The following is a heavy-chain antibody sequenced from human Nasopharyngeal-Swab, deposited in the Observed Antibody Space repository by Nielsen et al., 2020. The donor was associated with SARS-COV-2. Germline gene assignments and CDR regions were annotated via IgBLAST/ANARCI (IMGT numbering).Heavy chain of an antibody. D-gene: IGHD1-1*01. V-gene: IGHV4-4*07. CDR3: ARSGTTKYGLDV. CDR2: VYTSGSN. Sequence: SETLSLTCSVSGGTISGYFLSWIRQPAGEGLEWIGRVYTSGSNNYNPSLKSRVTISIDMSKNQFSLELRSVTAAYTAFYYCARSGTTKYGLDVGGQGTTVIVSS. J-gene: IGHJ6*01. CDR1: GGTISGYF.